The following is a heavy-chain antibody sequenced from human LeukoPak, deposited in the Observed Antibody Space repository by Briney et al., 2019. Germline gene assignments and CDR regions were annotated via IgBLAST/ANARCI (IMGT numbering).Heavy chain of an antibody. V-gene: IGHV3-23*01. CDR1: GFTFTSYA. D-gene: IGHD6-13*01. CDR3: AKDGAAAGNFDY. J-gene: IGHJ4*02. Sequence: GGSLRLSCAASGFTFTSYAMSWVRQAPGKGLEWGSGISGSGGSTYYADSVKGRFTISRDNSKNTVYLQMNSLRAEDTAVYYCAKDGAAAGNFDYWGQGTLVTVSS. CDR2: ISGSGGST.